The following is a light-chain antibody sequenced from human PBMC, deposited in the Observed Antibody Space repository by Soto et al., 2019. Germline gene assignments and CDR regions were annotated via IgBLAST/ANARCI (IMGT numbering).Light chain of an antibody. V-gene: IGKV3-20*01. Sequence: IVLTQSPGTLSLSPGERATLSCGASQSVTNNFLAWYQQKPGQAPRLRIYGASSRATGVPDRFSGSGYGTDFTLTISRLEPGDFAVYYCQQYGTPLFTFGPGTKVDIK. CDR2: GAS. CDR3: QQYGTPLFT. J-gene: IGKJ3*01. CDR1: QSVTNNF.